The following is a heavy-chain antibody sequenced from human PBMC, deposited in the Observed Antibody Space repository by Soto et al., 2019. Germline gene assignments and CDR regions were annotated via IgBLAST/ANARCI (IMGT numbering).Heavy chain of an antibody. D-gene: IGHD4-17*01. J-gene: IGHJ2*01. CDR2: ILRDGSNK. CDR3: AKENGDYDWYFDL. Sequence: QVQLVESGGGVVQPGRSLRLSCAASGFTFSSYGMHWVRQAPGKGLERVAVILRDGSNKYYADSVKGRFTISRDDSKTTLYLQLNSLRTEDTALYYCAKENGDYDWYFDLWGRGTLVAVSS. CDR1: GFTFSSYG. V-gene: IGHV3-30*18.